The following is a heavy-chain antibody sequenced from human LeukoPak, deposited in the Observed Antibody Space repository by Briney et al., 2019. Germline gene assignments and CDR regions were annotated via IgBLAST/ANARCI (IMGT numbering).Heavy chain of an antibody. CDR2: IVVGSGNT. CDR3: AAARRINAFDM. J-gene: IGHJ3*02. CDR1: GYTFTSYD. Sequence: AASVTVSCKASGYTFTSYDINWVRQARGQRLEWIGWIVVGSGNTNYAQKFQERVTITRDMSTSTAYMELSSLRSEDTAVYYCAAARRINAFDMWGQGTMVTVSS. V-gene: IGHV1-58*02.